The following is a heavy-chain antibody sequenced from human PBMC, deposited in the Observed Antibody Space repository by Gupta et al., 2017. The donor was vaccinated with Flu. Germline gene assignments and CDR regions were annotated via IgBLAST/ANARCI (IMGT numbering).Heavy chain of an antibody. Sequence: QVQLVQSGAEGKKPGASVKVSCKASGNTFTGHSIHWVRQAPGQGLEWVGRFNPTTAITNFAQNFQGRVNMTRATSTNTVYMELSSLGSEATAVEDCGTREGRIDWSDCDYWGQGTLGTVSS. CDR2: FNPTTAIT. J-gene: IGHJ4*02. D-gene: IGHD3-9*01. CDR3: GTREGRIDWSDCDY. CDR1: GNTFTGHS. V-gene: IGHV1-46*01.